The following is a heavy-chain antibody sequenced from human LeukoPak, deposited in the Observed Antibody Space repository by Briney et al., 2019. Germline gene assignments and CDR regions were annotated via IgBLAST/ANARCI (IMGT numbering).Heavy chain of an antibody. CDR2: ISGSGIST. V-gene: IGHV3-23*01. D-gene: IGHD6-13*01. CDR1: GFTFSSYA. J-gene: IGHJ3*02. Sequence: GGSLRLSCAASGFTFSSYAMNWVRQAPGKGLEWVSHISGSGISTYYADSVKGRFTFSRDNSKNTLYLQMNSLRAEDTVVYYCAKDRSIAAGDDAFDIWGQGTMVTVSS. CDR3: AKDRSIAAGDDAFDI.